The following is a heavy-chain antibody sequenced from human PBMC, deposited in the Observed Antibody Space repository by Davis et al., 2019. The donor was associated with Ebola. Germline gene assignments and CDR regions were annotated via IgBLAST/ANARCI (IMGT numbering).Heavy chain of an antibody. J-gene: IGHJ4*02. CDR1: GFTFSSSG. V-gene: IGHV3-30*19. CDR3: AREGMSSVFGVVNMPNY. D-gene: IGHD3-3*01. CDR2: ISYDGSNK. Sequence: GESLKISCAASGFTFSSSGMHWVRQAPGKGLEWVAVISYDGSNKYYADSVKGRFTISRDNSKNTLYLQMNSLRAEDTAVYYCAREGMSSVFGVVNMPNYWGQGTLVTASS.